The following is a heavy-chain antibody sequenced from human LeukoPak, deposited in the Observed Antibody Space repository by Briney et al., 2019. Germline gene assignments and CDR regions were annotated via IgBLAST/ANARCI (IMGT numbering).Heavy chain of an antibody. J-gene: IGHJ6*03. Sequence: GGSLRLSCAASGFTFNNFGMHWVRQVPGKGLEWVSFLRFDGSNQDYADSVKGRFTVSRDNSKNTLYLQMNSLRSEDTAVYYCAKDVYGSGIHYYMDVWGKGTTVTISS. CDR3: AKDVYGSGIHYYMDV. CDR1: GFTFNNFG. CDR2: LRFDGSNQ. D-gene: IGHD3-10*01. V-gene: IGHV3-30*02.